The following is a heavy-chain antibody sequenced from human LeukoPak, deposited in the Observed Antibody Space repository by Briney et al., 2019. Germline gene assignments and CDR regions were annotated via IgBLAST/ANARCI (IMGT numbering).Heavy chain of an antibody. CDR2: ISGDGGSA. J-gene: IGHJ4*02. Sequence: GGSLRLSCAASGFTFSSYAMSWVRQAPGKGLEWVSAISGDGGSAYYSDSVKGRFTISRDNSKNTLYLQIHSLRAEDTAVYYCAKMGYYESSDFFDYWGQGTLVTVSS. V-gene: IGHV3-23*01. CDR1: GFTFSSYA. CDR3: AKMGYYESSDFFDY. D-gene: IGHD3-22*01.